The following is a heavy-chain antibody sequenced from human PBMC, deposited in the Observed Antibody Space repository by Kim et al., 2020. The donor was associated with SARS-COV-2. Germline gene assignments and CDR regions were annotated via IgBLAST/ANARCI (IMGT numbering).Heavy chain of an antibody. V-gene: IGHV4-39*07. Sequence: SETLSLTCTVSGGSISSSSYYWGWIRQPPGKGLEWIGSIYYSGSTYYNPSLKSRVTISVDTSKNQFSLKLSSVTAADTAVYYCASARGTGYSYGYYFDYWGQGTLVTVSS. CDR2: IYYSGST. D-gene: IGHD5-18*01. J-gene: IGHJ4*02. CDR3: ASARGTGYSYGYYFDY. CDR1: GGSISSSSYY.